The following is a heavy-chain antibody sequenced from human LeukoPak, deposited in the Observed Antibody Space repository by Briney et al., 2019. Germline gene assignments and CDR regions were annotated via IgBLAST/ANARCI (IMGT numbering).Heavy chain of an antibody. CDR3: ARAAYSGSFGYYYYYYMDV. J-gene: IGHJ6*03. V-gene: IGHV4-34*01. D-gene: IGHD1-26*01. CDR1: GGSFSGYY. CDR2: INHSGST. Sequence: SETLSLTCAVYGGSFSGYYWSWIRQPPGKGLEWIGEINHSGSTNYNPSLKSRVTISVDTSKNQFSLKLSSVTAADTAVYYCARAAYSGSFGYYYYYYMDVWGKGTTVTISS.